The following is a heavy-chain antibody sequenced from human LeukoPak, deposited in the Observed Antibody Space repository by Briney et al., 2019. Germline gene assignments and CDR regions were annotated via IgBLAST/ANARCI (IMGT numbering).Heavy chain of an antibody. V-gene: IGHV3-21*01. D-gene: IGHD6-19*01. CDR1: GFTFNDYS. Sequence: GGSLRLSCAASGFTFNDYSMNWVRQAPGKGLEWVSSISNSSSYIYYADSVKGRFTISRDNAKNSLYLQMNSLRAEDTGVYYCARRVAVADNYFDYWGQGTLVTVSS. J-gene: IGHJ4*02. CDR2: ISNSSSYI. CDR3: ARRVAVADNYFDY.